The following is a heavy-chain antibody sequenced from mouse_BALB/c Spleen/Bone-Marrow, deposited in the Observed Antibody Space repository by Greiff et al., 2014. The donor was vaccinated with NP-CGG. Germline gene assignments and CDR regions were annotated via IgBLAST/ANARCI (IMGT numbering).Heavy chain of an antibody. CDR1: GYTFTSYW. J-gene: IGHJ2*01. CDR3: TRDDYGY. V-gene: IGHV1S127*01. D-gene: IGHD2-4*01. CDR2: IDPSDSYT. Sequence: VKLMESGAELVKPGASVKMSCKASGYTFTSYWMHWVKQRPGQGLEWIGTIDPSDSYTSYNLKFKGKATLTVDTSSSTAYMQLSSLTSEDSAVYYCTRDDYGYWGQGTTLTVSS.